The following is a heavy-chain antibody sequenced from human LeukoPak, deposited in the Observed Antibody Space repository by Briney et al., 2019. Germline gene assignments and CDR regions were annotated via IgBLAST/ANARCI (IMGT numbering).Heavy chain of an antibody. Sequence: SVKVSCKASGYTFTGYYMHWVRQAPGQGLEWMGGIIPIFGTANYAQKFQGRVTITTDESTSTAYMELSSLRSEDTAVYYCARAARDSSSWYPRGPFDYWGQGTLVTVSS. CDR3: ARAARDSSSWYPRGPFDY. D-gene: IGHD6-13*01. J-gene: IGHJ4*02. CDR2: IIPIFGTA. V-gene: IGHV1-69*05. CDR1: GYTFTGYY.